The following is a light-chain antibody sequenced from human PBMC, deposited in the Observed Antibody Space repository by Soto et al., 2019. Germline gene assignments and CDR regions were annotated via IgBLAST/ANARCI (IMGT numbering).Light chain of an antibody. Sequence: QSALTQPPSASGSPGQSVAISCTGTSSDVGAYNSVSWYQQHPGKAPKLLISEVNKRPSGVPDRFSGSKSGNTASLTISGLQAEDEADYYCSSYSSSPSYVFGTGTKLTVL. CDR1: SSDVGAYNS. J-gene: IGLJ1*01. CDR2: EVN. CDR3: SSYSSSPSYV. V-gene: IGLV2-8*01.